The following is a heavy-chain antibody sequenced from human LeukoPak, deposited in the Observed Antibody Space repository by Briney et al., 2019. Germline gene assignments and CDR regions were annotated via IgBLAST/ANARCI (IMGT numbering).Heavy chain of an antibody. V-gene: IGHV1-2*02. D-gene: IGHD2-15*01. Sequence: GASVKVSCKASGYTFTGYYMHWVRQAPGQGLEWMGWINPNSGGTNYAQKFQGRVTMTRDTSISTAYMELSRLRSDDTAVYYWASKVYCSGGSCCGGGARPLGLEFYPWGQGIIVT. J-gene: IGHJ5*02. CDR3: ASKVYCSGGSCCGGGARPLGLEFYP. CDR1: GYTFTGYY. CDR2: INPNSGGT.